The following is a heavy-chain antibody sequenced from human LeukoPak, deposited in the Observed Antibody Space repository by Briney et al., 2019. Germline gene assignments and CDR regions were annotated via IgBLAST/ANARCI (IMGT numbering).Heavy chain of an antibody. CDR1: GYTLTELS. D-gene: IGHD6-19*01. Sequence: ASVNVSCKVSGYTLTELSMHWVRQAPGKGLEWMGGFDPEDGETIYAQKFQGRVTMTEDTSTDTAYMELSSLRSEDTAVYYCATALRYSSGWYNWYFDLWGRGTLATVSS. V-gene: IGHV1-24*01. CDR2: FDPEDGET. CDR3: ATALRYSSGWYNWYFDL. J-gene: IGHJ2*01.